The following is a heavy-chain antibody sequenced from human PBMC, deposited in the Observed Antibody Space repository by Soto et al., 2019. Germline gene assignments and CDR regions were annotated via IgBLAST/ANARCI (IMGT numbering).Heavy chain of an antibody. CDR3: AKDKGPPSALDV. Sequence: DVQLLESGGGLVQPGGSLRLSCAASGFTFSRYAMSWVRQAPGKGLEWVSTMSGSGVTTYYADSAKGRLTISRDNSKNALYLHMTSLRADDTAVYYSAKDKGPPSALDVWGQGTMVTVSS. V-gene: IGHV3-23*01. CDR1: GFTFSRYA. J-gene: IGHJ3*01. CDR2: MSGSGVTT.